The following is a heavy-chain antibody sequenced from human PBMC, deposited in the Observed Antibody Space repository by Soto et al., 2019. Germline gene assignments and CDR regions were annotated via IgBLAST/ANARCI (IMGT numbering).Heavy chain of an antibody. CDR3: TRLEDTSPIRIAFDI. D-gene: IGHD5-18*01. J-gene: IGHJ3*02. V-gene: IGHV3-73*01. CDR1: GFTFSGSA. Sequence: PGGPLRLSCAASGFTFSGSAMHWVRQASEKGLEWVGRIRSKGKSYATAYTASVQGRFTISRVDSENTAYLQMNSLKIEDTAVYYCTRLEDTSPIRIAFDIWGQGTLVTVSS. CDR2: IRSKGKSYAT.